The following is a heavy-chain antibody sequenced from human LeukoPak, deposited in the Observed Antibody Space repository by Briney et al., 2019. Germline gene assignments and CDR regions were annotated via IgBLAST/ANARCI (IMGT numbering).Heavy chain of an antibody. V-gene: IGHV4-59*12. CDR2: IFYSGNS. CDR3: TRIDPLGFFVQ. D-gene: IGHD6-25*01. J-gene: IGHJ4*02. Sequence: SETLSLTCSVSGAFTSRYYWSWVRQPLGQGLEWIGNIFYSGNSKYNPSLTSRISMSVDTSKTQFSLELTSLTAADTAVYYCTRIDPLGFFVQWGPGTLVTVSS. CDR1: GAFTSRYY.